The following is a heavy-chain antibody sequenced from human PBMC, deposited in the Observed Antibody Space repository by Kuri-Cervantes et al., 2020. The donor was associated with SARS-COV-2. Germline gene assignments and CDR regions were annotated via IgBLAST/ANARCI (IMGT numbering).Heavy chain of an antibody. CDR2: INPKSGAT. V-gene: IGHV1-2*02. CDR1: GYIFTAYY. CDR3: ARGYCGDDCYYPDFDY. D-gene: IGHD2-21*01. J-gene: IGHJ4*02. Sequence: ASVKVSCKASGYIFTAYYIHWVRQASGQGLEWMGWINPKSGATSHAQNFQGRVSTTTDTSSSTAYMELSRLRSDDTAVYYCARGYCGDDCYYPDFDYWGQGTLVTVSS.